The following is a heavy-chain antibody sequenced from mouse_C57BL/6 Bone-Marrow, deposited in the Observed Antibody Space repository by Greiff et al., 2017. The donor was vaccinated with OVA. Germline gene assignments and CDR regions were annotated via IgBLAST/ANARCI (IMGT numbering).Heavy chain of an antibody. CDR2: ISSGSSTI. CDR1: GFTFSDYG. D-gene: IGHD2-5*01. J-gene: IGHJ4*01. V-gene: IGHV5-17*01. Sequence: EVQLVESGGGLVKPGGSLKLSCAASGFTFSDYGMHWVRQAPEKGLEWVAYISSGSSTIYYADTVKGRFTISRDNAKNTLFLQMTSLMSEYTAMYYCAKGGYSNYDYAMDYWGQGTSVTVSS. CDR3: AKGGYSNYDYAMDY.